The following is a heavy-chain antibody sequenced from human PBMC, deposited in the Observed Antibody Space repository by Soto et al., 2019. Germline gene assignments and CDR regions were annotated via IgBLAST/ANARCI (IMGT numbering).Heavy chain of an antibody. Sequence: ETLAHTGAGYGRGLSGYAWRWNREPAGKAVEWIGEINHSGSTNYNPSLKSRVTISVDTSKNQFSLKLSSVTAADTAVYYCARGRRRTGYCSGGSCITEYFKHWGHGTLVTV. V-gene: IGHV4-34*01. D-gene: IGHD2-15*01. CDR2: INHSGST. CDR3: ARGRRRTGYCSGGSCITEYFKH. J-gene: IGHJ1*01. CDR1: GRGLSGYA.